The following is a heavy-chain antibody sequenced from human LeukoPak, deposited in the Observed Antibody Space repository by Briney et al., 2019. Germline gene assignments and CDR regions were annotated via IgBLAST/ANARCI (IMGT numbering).Heavy chain of an antibody. CDR2: INHSGST. CDR1: GGSFSGYY. Sequence: SETLSLTCAVYGGSFSGYYWSWIRQPPGKGLEWIGEINHSGSTNYNPSLKSRVTISVDTSKNQFSLKLSSVTAADTAVYYCAIKTYYYDSSGYWETDYWGQGTLVTVSS. D-gene: IGHD3-22*01. V-gene: IGHV4-34*01. J-gene: IGHJ4*02. CDR3: AIKTYYYDSSGYWETDY.